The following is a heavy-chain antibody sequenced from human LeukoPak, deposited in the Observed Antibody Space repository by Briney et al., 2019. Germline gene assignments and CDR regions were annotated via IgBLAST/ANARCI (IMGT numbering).Heavy chain of an antibody. CDR1: GGSISSSSYY. J-gene: IGHJ3*02. CDR3: ARGSDTYCSGGSCYQLDAFDI. V-gene: IGHV4-39*01. Sequence: SETLSLPCPVSGGSISSSSYYWGRIRQPPGKGLGWVGGIFFSGSTYYNPSLKSRVTISVDMSKNQFSLKLSSVTAADTAVYYCARGSDTYCSGGSCYQLDAFDIWGQGTMVTVSS. CDR2: IFFSGST. D-gene: IGHD2-15*01.